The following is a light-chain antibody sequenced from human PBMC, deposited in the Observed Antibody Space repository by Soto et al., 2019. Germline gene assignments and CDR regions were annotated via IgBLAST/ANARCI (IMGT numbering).Light chain of an antibody. CDR1: QSVSSN. Sequence: EMVMTQSPATLTVSPGERATLSCRASQSVSSNLAWYQQKPGQAPRLLIYGASTRATGIPARFSGGGSGTEFTLTISSLQSEDFAIYYCQQYNNWPKTFGQGTKVDIK. V-gene: IGKV3-15*01. CDR3: QQYNNWPKT. CDR2: GAS. J-gene: IGKJ1*01.